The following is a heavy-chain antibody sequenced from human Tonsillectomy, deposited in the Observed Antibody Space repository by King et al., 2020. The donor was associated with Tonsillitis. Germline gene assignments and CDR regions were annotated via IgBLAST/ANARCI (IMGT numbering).Heavy chain of an antibody. V-gene: IGHV4-30-4*07. CDR2: IYYSGST. D-gene: IGHD1-14*01. CDR3: ARGVKYGNDAFDI. CDR1: GGSISSGGYS. J-gene: IGHJ3*02. Sequence: LQLQESGPGLVKPSETLSLTCAVSGGSISSGGYSWSWIRQPPGKGLEWIGYIYYSGSTYYNPSLKSRVTISVDTSKNQFSLKLSSVTAADTAVYYCARGVKYGNDAFDIWGQGTMVTVSS.